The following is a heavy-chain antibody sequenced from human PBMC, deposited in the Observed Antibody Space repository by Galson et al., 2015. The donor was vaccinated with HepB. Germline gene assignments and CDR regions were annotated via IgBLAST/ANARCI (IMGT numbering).Heavy chain of an antibody. Sequence: SLRLSCAASGFTFSSYSMNWVRQAPGKGLEWVSSISSSSSYIYYADSVKGRFTISRDNAKNSLYLQMNSLRAEDTAVYYCARDYGPYYYDNPADYWGQGTLVTVSS. CDR2: ISSSSSYI. J-gene: IGHJ4*02. V-gene: IGHV3-21*01. D-gene: IGHD3-22*01. CDR3: ARDYGPYYYDNPADY. CDR1: GFTFSSYS.